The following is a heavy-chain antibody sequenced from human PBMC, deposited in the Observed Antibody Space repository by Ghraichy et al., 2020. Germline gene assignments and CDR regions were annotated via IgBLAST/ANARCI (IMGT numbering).Heavy chain of an antibody. Sequence: ASVKVSCKASGYTFTSYDINWVRQATGQGLEWMGWMNPNSGNTGYAQKFQGRVTMTRNTSISTAYMELSSLRSEDTAVYYCARIRRDGYNLFYWGQGTLVTVFS. D-gene: IGHD5-24*01. CDR1: GYTFTSYD. CDR3: ARIRRDGYNLFY. CDR2: MNPNSGNT. J-gene: IGHJ4*02. V-gene: IGHV1-8*01.